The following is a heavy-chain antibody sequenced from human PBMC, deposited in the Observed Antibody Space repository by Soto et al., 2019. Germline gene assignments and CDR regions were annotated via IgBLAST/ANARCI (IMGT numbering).Heavy chain of an antibody. CDR2: IYYSGST. Sequence: QVQLQESGPGLVKPSQTLSLTCTVSGGSISSGDYYWSWIRQPPGKGLEWIGNIYYSGSTYYNPSLKSRVTISVDTSKNQFSLKLSSVTAADTAVYYCARDRGRGGDYDSSGYYYWGQGTLVTVSS. CDR1: GGSISSGDYY. D-gene: IGHD3-22*01. CDR3: ARDRGRGGDYDSSGYYY. J-gene: IGHJ4*02. V-gene: IGHV4-30-4*01.